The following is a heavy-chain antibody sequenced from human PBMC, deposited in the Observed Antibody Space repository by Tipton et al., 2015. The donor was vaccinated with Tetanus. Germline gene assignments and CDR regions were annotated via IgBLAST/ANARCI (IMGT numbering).Heavy chain of an antibody. Sequence: LRLSCAVYGGTFNNYFWTWIRQPPGKGLEWIGEINYDGSTNYTPSPKSRVTLSLDTTKKQVSLKLNSVTAADTAVYYCARGDYYGSGAYDVRGQWTTVTVPS. CDR1: GGTFNNYF. CDR2: INYDGST. CDR3: ARGDYYGSGAYDV. D-gene: IGHD3-10*01. V-gene: IGHV4-34*01. J-gene: IGHJ6*02.